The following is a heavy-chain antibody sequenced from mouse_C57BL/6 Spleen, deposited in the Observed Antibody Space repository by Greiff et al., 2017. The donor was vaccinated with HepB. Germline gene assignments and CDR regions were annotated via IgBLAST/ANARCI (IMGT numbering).Heavy chain of an antibody. CDR1: GYTFTDYE. CDR3: TRQSNYSGAWFAY. V-gene: IGHV1-15*01. J-gene: IGHJ3*01. D-gene: IGHD2-5*01. CDR2: IDPETGGT. Sequence: VQLQQSGAELVRPGASVTLSCKASGYTFTDYEMHWVKQTPVHGLEWIGAIDPETGGTAYNQKFKGKAILTADKSSSTAYMELRSLTSEDSAVYYWTRQSNYSGAWFAYWGQGTLVTVSA.